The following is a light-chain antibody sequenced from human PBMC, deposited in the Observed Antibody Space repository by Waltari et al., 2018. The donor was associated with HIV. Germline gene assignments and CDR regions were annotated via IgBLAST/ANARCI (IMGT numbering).Light chain of an antibody. Sequence: QSALTQPPSASGSPGQSVTISCTGTSSDVGAYNYVSWYQQHPGKAPKLMISEVNKRPSGVPDRFSGSKSGNTASLTVSGLQAEDDADYSCTSYPGHNFVFGGRTKMTVL. CDR1: SSDVGAYNY. CDR2: EVN. J-gene: IGLJ2*01. V-gene: IGLV2-8*01. CDR3: TSYPGHNFV.